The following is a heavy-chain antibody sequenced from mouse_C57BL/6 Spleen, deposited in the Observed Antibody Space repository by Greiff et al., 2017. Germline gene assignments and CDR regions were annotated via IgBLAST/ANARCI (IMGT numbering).Heavy chain of an antibody. CDR3: AREGLGWLLHWYFDV. CDR2: ISDGGSYT. D-gene: IGHD2-3*01. V-gene: IGHV5-4*01. Sequence: EVQVVESGGGLVKPGGSLKLSCAASGFTFSSYAMSWVRQTPEKRLEWVATISDGGSYTYYPDNVKGRFTISRDNAKNNLYLQMGHLKSEDTAMYYCAREGLGWLLHWYFDVWGTGTTVTVSS. CDR1: GFTFSSYA. J-gene: IGHJ1*03.